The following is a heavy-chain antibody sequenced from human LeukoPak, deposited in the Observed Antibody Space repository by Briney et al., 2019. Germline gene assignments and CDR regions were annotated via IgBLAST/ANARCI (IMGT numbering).Heavy chain of an antibody. Sequence: GGSLRLSCAASGFTFSSYAMSWVRQAPGKGLEWVSAISGSGGSTYYADSVKGRFTISRDNSKNTLYLQMNSLRAEDTAVYYCAKDSILKYYDFWSGDGGDAFDIWGQGTMVTVSS. V-gene: IGHV3-23*01. CDR2: ISGSGGST. J-gene: IGHJ3*02. D-gene: IGHD3-3*01. CDR3: AKDSILKYYDFWSGDGGDAFDI. CDR1: GFTFSSYA.